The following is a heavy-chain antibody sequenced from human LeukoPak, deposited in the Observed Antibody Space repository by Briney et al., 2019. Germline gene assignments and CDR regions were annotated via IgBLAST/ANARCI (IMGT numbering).Heavy chain of an antibody. D-gene: IGHD5-12*01. CDR1: GFTFRNYA. CDR3: AKRHIAALGGDAFDA. Sequence: PGGSLRLSCAASGFTFRNYAMSWVRQAPGKGLEWASAISASGRTPYYADSVKGRFTISRDNSQNTLYLQMNSLRAEDTAVYYCAKRHIAALGGDAFDAWGQGTMVTVSS. V-gene: IGHV3-23*01. CDR2: ISASGRTP. J-gene: IGHJ3*01.